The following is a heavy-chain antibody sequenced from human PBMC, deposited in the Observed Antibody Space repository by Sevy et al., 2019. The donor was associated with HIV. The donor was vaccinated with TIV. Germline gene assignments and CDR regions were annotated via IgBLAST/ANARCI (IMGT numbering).Heavy chain of an antibody. J-gene: IGHJ3*02. CDR3: TRHSRDEVLMVYAMEDAFDI. D-gene: IGHD2-8*01. CDR2: IRSKANSYAT. Sequence: GGSLRLSCAASGFTFSGSAMHWVRQASGKGLEWVGRIRSKANSYATAYAASVKGRFTISRDDSKNTAYLQMNSLKTEDTAVYYCTRHSRDEVLMVYAMEDAFDIWGQGTMVTVSS. V-gene: IGHV3-73*01. CDR1: GFTFSGSA.